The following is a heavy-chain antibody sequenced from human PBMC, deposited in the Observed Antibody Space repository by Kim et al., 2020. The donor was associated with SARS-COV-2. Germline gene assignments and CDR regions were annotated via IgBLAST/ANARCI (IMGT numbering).Heavy chain of an antibody. J-gene: IGHJ4*02. D-gene: IGHD6-6*01. Sequence: YYADSVKGRFTKSRDNSDNSLYLQMNSLRTEETALYYCAKDGSSSSGPFDYWGQGTLVTVSS. CDR3: AKDGSSSSGPFDY. V-gene: IGHV3-43*01.